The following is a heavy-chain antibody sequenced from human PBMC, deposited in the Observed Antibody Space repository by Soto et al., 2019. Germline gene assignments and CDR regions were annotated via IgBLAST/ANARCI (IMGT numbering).Heavy chain of an antibody. CDR1: GFSFSNYA. D-gene: IGHD3-22*01. J-gene: IGHJ5*01. Sequence: GGSLRLSCAASGFSFSNYAMSWVRQAPGKGLEWISSITSSGGSTYFADSVKGRFTISRDNSKNTLYLQLNSLRAEDTAVYYCTNGPLITGDSWGQGTLVTVSS. CDR3: TNGPLITGDS. CDR2: ITSSGGST. V-gene: IGHV3-23*01.